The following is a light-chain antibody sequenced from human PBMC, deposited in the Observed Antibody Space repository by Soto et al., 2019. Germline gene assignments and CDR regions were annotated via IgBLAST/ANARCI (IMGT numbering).Light chain of an antibody. CDR1: QSVSSSY. V-gene: IGKV3-20*01. Sequence: EIVLTQSPGTLSLSPGEIATLSFSASQSVSSSYLAWYQQKPGQAPRLLIYGASSRATGIPDRFSGSGSGTDFTLTINGLEPEDFAVYYCQQYGNSFYTFGQGTRLEIK. J-gene: IGKJ5*01. CDR2: GAS. CDR3: QQYGNSFYT.